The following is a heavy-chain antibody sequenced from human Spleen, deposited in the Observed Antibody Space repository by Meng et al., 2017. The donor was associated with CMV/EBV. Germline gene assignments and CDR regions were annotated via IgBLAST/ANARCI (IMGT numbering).Heavy chain of an antibody. D-gene: IGHD2-21*02. V-gene: IGHV4-4*02. CDR2: IYHSGST. J-gene: IGHJ4*02. Sequence: GSKLWTWVRQVAGKGMEWIWDIYHSGSTNYTPSLKRRVTISVDKFKNQFSLKLGSVTAADTAVYYCARIERRRILKYCGSDCSTTDYWGQGTLVTVSS. CDR1: GSKL. CDR3: ARIERRRILKYCGSDCSTTDY.